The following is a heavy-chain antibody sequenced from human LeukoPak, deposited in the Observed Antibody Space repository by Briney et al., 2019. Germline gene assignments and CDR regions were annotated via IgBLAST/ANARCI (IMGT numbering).Heavy chain of an antibody. CDR1: GYTFTSYD. CDR3: ARDLGPEYSSSSAIDY. D-gene: IGHD6-6*01. CDR2: INPNSGGT. J-gene: IGHJ4*02. V-gene: IGHV1-2*02. Sequence: ASVKVSCKASGYTFTSYDINWVRQAPGQGLEWMGWINPNSGGTNYAQKFQGRVTMTRDTSISTAYMELSRLRSDDTAVYYCARDLGPEYSSSSAIDYWGQGTLVTVSS.